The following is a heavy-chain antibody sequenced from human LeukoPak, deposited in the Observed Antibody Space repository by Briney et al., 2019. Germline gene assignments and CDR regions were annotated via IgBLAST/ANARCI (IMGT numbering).Heavy chain of an antibody. CDR3: ARLGGVVGATFHFDY. J-gene: IGHJ4*02. CDR1: GGSVSSGSYY. V-gene: IGHV4-61*01. Sequence: PSETLSLTCTVAGGSVSSGSYYWSWIRQPPGKGLEWIGYIYHSGDTNYNPSLKSRVTISVDTSKNQFSLKLSSVTAADTAVYYCARLGGVVGATFHFDYWGQGTLVTISS. D-gene: IGHD1-26*01. CDR2: IYHSGDT.